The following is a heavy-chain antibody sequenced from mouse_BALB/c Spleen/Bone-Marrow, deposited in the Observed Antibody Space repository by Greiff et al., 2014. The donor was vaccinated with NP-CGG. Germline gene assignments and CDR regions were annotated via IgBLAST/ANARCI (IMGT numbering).Heavy chain of an antibody. CDR3: TRRGLYYGYAMDY. Sequence: VQLQQSGPDLVKPSQSLSLTCTVTGYSITSGYSWYWIRQFPGNKLEWMGYIHYSGSTNYNPSLKSRTSITRDTSKNQFFLQLNSVTTEDTAAYYCTRRGLYYGYAMDYWGQGTSVTVSS. D-gene: IGHD1-1*02. V-gene: IGHV3-1*02. J-gene: IGHJ4*01. CDR1: GYSITSGYS. CDR2: IHYSGST.